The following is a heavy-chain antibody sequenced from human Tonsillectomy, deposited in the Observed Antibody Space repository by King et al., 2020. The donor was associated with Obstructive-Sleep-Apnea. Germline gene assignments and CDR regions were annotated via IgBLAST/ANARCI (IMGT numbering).Heavy chain of an antibody. Sequence: QLVQSGAEVKKPGSSVKVSCKASGGTFSSYAISWARQAPGQGLEWMGGIIPILGIANYAQKFQGRVTITADKSTSTAYMELSSLRSEDTAVYYCAGRIAVAGFNYFDYWGQGTLVTVSS. J-gene: IGHJ4*02. CDR1: GGTFSSYA. D-gene: IGHD6-19*01. CDR2: IIPILGIA. CDR3: AGRIAVAGFNYFDY. V-gene: IGHV1-69*04.